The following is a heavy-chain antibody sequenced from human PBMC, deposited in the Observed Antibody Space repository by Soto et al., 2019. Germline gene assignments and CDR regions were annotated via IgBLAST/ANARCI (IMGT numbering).Heavy chain of an antibody. D-gene: IGHD3-16*01. CDR1: GYRFYGYW. Sequence: PGESLKISCKSSGYRFYGYWIAWVRQMPGKGLEWMGIIYPGDSDTRYSRSFQGQVTISADKSTTYLHWSSPKASDTAMYYCARQEGDNRFDYWGQGTLVTVSS. CDR2: IYPGDSDT. V-gene: IGHV5-51*01. CDR3: ARQEGDNRFDY. J-gene: IGHJ4*02.